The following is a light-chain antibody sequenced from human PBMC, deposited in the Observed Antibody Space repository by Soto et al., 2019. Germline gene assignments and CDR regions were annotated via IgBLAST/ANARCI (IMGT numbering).Light chain of an antibody. CDR1: SSNIGSNY. Sequence: QSVLTQAASASGTPGQRVTISCSGSSSNIGSNYVYWYQQLPGTAPKLLMYLDNQRPSGVPDRFSGSKSGTSASLAISGLRSEDEAHYYCAAWDDSLSGPVFGGGTQLTVL. V-gene: IGLV1-47*02. CDR3: AAWDDSLSGPV. J-gene: IGLJ2*01. CDR2: LDN.